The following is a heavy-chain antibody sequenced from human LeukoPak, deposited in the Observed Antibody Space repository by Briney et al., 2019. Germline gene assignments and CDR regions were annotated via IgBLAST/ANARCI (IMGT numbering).Heavy chain of an antibody. J-gene: IGHJ4*02. Sequence: SETLSLTCAVYGGSFSGYYWSWIRQPPGKGLEWIGEINHSGRANYNPSLKSRVTISVDTSKNQFSLKLSSVTAADTAVYYCARQNYGAAPLRYWGQGTLVTVSS. CDR1: GGSFSGYY. V-gene: IGHV4-34*01. D-gene: IGHD4/OR15-4a*01. CDR2: INHSGRA. CDR3: ARQNYGAAPLRY.